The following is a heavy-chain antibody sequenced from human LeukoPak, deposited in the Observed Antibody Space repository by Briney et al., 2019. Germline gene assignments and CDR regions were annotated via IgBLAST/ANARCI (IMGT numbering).Heavy chain of an antibody. D-gene: IGHD4-17*01. CDR1: GGSITSNLSY. V-gene: IGHV4-39*01. CDR2: IYHTGSN. CDR3: ARHEDYGTDWFDP. J-gene: IGHJ5*02. Sequence: PSETLSLTCSVPGGSITSNLSYWGWIRQPPGKGLEWIGSIYHTGSNYYNPSLKSRVTISVDTSKNQFSLKVSSVTAADTAIYYCARHEDYGTDWFDPWGQGLLVTVSS.